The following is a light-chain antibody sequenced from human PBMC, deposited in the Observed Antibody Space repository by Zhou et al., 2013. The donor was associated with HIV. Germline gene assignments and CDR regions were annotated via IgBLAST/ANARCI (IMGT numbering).Light chain of an antibody. J-gene: IGLJ1*01. Sequence: SYVLTQPPSVSVAPGQTARITCGGNNIGSESVHWYQQKPGQAPVLVVYDDGDRPSGIPERFSGSNSGNMATLTISRVEAGDEADYYCQVWDSSGDHYVFGTGTKVTVL. CDR2: DDG. V-gene: IGLV3-21*02. CDR1: NIGSES. CDR3: QVWDSSGDHYV.